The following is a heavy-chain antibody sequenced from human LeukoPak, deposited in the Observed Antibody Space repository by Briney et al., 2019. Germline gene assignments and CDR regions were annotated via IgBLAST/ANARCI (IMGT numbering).Heavy chain of an antibody. CDR3: ARVWTALYSSGWYGYYYYMDV. Sequence: GASVKVSCKASGYTFTSYGISWVRQAPGQGLEWMGWISAYNGNTNYAQKLQGRVTMTTDTSTSTAYMELRSLRSDDTAVYYCARVWTALYSSGWYGYYYYMDVWGKGTTVTISS. D-gene: IGHD6-19*01. J-gene: IGHJ6*03. CDR1: GYTFTSYG. CDR2: ISAYNGNT. V-gene: IGHV1-18*01.